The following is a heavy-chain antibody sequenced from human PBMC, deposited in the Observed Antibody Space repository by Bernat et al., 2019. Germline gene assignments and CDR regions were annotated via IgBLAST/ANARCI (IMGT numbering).Heavy chain of an antibody. CDR2: ISYDGSNK. CDR3: AKDRQWLEYYSDY. J-gene: IGHJ4*02. CDR1: GFTFSSYG. V-gene: IGHV3-30*18. Sequence: QVQLVESGGGVVQPGRSLRLSCAASGFTFSSYGMHWVRQAPGKGLEWVAVISYDGSNKYYADSVKGRFTISRDNSKNTLYLQMNSLRAEDTAVYYCAKDRQWLEYYSDYWGQGTLVTVSS. D-gene: IGHD6-19*01.